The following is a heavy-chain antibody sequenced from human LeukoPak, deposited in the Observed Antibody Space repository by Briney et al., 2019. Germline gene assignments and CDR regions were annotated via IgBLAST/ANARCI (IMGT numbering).Heavy chain of an antibody. CDR2: ISWNSGSI. V-gene: IGHV3-9*01. J-gene: IGHJ3*02. D-gene: IGHD4-17*01. CDR1: GFTFDDYA. CDR3: AKDMGPDYGDYDDAFDI. Sequence: PGRSLRLSCAASGFTFDDYAMHWVRQAPGKGLEWVSGISWNSGSIGYADSVKGRFTISRDNAKNSLYLQMNSLRAEVTALYYCAKDMGPDYGDYDDAFDIWGQGTMVTVSS.